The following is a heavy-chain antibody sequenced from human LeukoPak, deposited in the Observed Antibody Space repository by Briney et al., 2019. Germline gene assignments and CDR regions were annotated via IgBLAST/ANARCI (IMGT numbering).Heavy chain of an antibody. CDR3: ARVAGTSYDAFDI. CDR1: GFTVNRKY. J-gene: IGHJ3*02. D-gene: IGHD2-2*01. CDR2: ISSSSSYI. V-gene: IGHV3-21*01. Sequence: GGSLRLSCAASGFTVNRKYMNWVRQAPGKGLEWVSSISSSSSYIYYADSVKGRFTISRDNAKNSLYLQMNSLRAEDTAVYYCARVAGTSYDAFDIWGQGTMVTVSS.